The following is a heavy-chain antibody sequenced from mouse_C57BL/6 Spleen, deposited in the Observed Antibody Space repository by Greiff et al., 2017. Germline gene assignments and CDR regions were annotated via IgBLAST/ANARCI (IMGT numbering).Heavy chain of an antibody. J-gene: IGHJ4*01. D-gene: IGHD2-3*01. CDR1: GFTFSSYG. Sequence: EVQGVESGGDLVKPGGSLKLSCAASGFTFSSYGMSWVRQTPDKRLEWVATISSGGSYTYYPDSVKGRFTISRDNAKNTLYLQMSSMKSEDTAMYYCARHISNYDGYFGAMDYWVQGTSVTVSS. CDR2: ISSGGSYT. CDR3: ARHISNYDGYFGAMDY. V-gene: IGHV5-6*01.